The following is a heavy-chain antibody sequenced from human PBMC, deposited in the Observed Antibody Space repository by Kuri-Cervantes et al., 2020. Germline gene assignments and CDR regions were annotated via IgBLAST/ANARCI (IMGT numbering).Heavy chain of an antibody. CDR3: ASHGIVGATYGMDV. V-gene: IGHV4-31*02. CDR1: GGSISSGGYY. D-gene: IGHD1-26*01. J-gene: IGHJ6*02. CDR2: IYYSGST. Sequence: SCTVSGGSISSGGYYWSWIRQHPGKGLEWIGYIYYSGSTYYNPSLKSRVTISVDTSKNQFSLKLSSVTAADTAVYYCASHGIVGATYGMDVWGQGTTVTVSS.